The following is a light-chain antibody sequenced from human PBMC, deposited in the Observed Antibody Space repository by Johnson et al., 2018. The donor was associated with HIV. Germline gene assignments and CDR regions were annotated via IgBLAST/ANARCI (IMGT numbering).Light chain of an antibody. Sequence: QSVLTQPPSVSAAPGQKVTISCSGSSSNIGNNYVSWYQQLPGTAPKLLIYDNNKRPSGIPDRFSGSKSGTSATLGITGLQTGEEAVYYCETRDSSLSGVYGTRTKVTLL. V-gene: IGLV1-51*01. J-gene: IGLJ1*01. CDR2: DNN. CDR3: ETRDSSLSGV. CDR1: SSNIGNNY.